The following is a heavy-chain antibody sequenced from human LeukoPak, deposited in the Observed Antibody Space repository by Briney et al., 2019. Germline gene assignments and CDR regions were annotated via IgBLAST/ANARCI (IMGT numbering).Heavy chain of an antibody. Sequence: GGSLRLSCAASGFTFSSYAMSWVRQAPGKGLEWVSAISGSGGSTYYADSVKGRFTISRDNSKNTLYLQMNSLRAEDTAVYYCAKVDGHTSQEYFQHWGQGTLVTVSP. CDR1: GFTFSSYA. D-gene: IGHD5-24*01. J-gene: IGHJ1*01. CDR2: ISGSGGST. CDR3: AKVDGHTSQEYFQH. V-gene: IGHV3-23*01.